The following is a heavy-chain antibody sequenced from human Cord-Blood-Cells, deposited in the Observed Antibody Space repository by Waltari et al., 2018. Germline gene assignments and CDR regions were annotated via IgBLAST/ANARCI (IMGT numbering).Heavy chain of an antibody. CDR2: INPNSGGT. CDR1: GYTFTGYY. J-gene: IGHJ3*02. Sequence: QVQLVQSGAEVKKPGASVKVSCKASGYTFTGYYMHWVRQAPGQGLEWMGWINPNSGGTNYAQKFQGRVTRTRDTSISTAYMELSRLGSDDTAVYYCARDIGLTMVRGDEAFDIWGQGTMVTVSS. CDR3: ARDIGLTMVRGDEAFDI. D-gene: IGHD3-10*01. V-gene: IGHV1-2*02.